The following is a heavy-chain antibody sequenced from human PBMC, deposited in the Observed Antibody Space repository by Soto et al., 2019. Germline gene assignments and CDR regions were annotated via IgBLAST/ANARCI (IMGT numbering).Heavy chain of an antibody. CDR3: TRGPRPISTGTGAY. CDR1: GFIFKMYW. V-gene: IGHV3-74*01. J-gene: IGHJ4*02. CDR2: IYNDGTYS. D-gene: IGHD3-10*01. Sequence: EVQLVESGGGLVPPGGSVRLSCAASGFIFKMYWMHWVRQSPGKGLVWISRIYNDGTYSDYADSVRGRFTISRDNDNDTLYLQLNNLRAADSCLYYFTRGPRPISTGTGAYWCQGTQVTVSS.